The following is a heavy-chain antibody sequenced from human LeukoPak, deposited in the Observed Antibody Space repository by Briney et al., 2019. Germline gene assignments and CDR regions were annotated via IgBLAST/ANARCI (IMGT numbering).Heavy chain of an antibody. CDR1: GGSISRSDW. CDR2: IFHSGST. CDR3: ARGLMMAVAGRGEFHY. Sequence: PSGTLSLTCAVSGGSISRSDWWSWVRQSPGKGLEWIGEIFHSGSTNYNPSLKSRVTISVDTSKNQFSLKLSSVTAADTAVYYCARGLMMAVAGRGEFHYWGQGTLVTVSS. J-gene: IGHJ4*02. V-gene: IGHV4-4*02. D-gene: IGHD6-13*01.